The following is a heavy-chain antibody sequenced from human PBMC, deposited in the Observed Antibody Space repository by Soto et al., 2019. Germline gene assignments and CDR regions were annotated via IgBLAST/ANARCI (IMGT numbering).Heavy chain of an antibody. Sequence: GGSLRLSCAASGFTFDDYAMHWVRQAPGKGLEWVSGISWNSGSIGYADSVKGRFTISRDNAKNSLYLQMNSLRAEDTALYYCAKDTSLKNTGPIDYWGQGTLVTVSS. J-gene: IGHJ4*02. CDR1: GFTFDDYA. CDR2: ISWNSGSI. D-gene: IGHD2-2*02. CDR3: AKDTSLKNTGPIDY. V-gene: IGHV3-9*01.